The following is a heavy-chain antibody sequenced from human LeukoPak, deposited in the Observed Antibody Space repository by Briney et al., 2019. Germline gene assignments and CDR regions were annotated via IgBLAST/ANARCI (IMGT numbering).Heavy chain of an antibody. V-gene: IGHV1-3*01. J-gene: IGHJ6*02. D-gene: IGHD2-8*01. CDR2: INAGNGNT. Sequence: ASVKVSCKASGYTFTSYAMHWVRQAPGQRLEWMGWINAGNGNTKYSQKFQGRVTITRDTSASTAYMELSSLRSEDTAVYYCARMVHGYYYYGMGVWGQGTTVTVSS. CDR1: GYTFTSYA. CDR3: ARMVHGYYYYGMGV.